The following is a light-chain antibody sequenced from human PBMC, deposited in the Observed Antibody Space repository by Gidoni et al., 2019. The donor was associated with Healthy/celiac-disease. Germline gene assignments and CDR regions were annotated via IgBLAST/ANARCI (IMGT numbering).Light chain of an antibody. J-gene: IGLJ2*01. CDR1: SSDVGGYNY. CDR3: SSYAGSNTVV. Sequence: QSALTQPPSASGSPGQSVPISCTGTSSDVGGYNYVSWYQQHPGKAPKLMIYEVSKRPSGVPDRFYGSKSGKTASLTVSGLQAEDEADYYCSSYAGSNTVVFGGGTKLTVL. CDR2: EVS. V-gene: IGLV2-8*01.